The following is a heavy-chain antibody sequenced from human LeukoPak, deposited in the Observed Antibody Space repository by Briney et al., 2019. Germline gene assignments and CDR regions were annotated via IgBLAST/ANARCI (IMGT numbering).Heavy chain of an antibody. D-gene: IGHD2-2*01. CDR3: ARVGCSSTSCYRASDY. J-gene: IGHJ4*02. Sequence: PSETLSLTCAVSGGSISSGGYSWSWIRQPPGKGLEWIGYIYHSGSTYYNPSLKSRVTISVDTSKNQFSLKLSSVTAADTAVYYCARVGCSSTSCYRASDYWGQGTLVNVSS. CDR2: IYHSGST. CDR1: GGSISSGGYS. V-gene: IGHV4-30-2*01.